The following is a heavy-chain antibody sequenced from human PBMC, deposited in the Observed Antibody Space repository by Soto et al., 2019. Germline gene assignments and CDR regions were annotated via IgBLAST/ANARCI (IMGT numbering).Heavy chain of an antibody. CDR3: ARVTEKQLDYYYYGMDV. J-gene: IGHJ6*02. V-gene: IGHV1-18*01. CDR1: GYTFTSYG. Sequence: ASVKVSCKASGYTFTSYGISWVRQAPGQGLERMGWISAYNGNTNYAQKLQGRVTMTTDTSTSTAYMELRSLRSDDTAVYYCARVTEKQLDYYYYGMDVWGQGTTVTVSS. D-gene: IGHD6-6*01. CDR2: ISAYNGNT.